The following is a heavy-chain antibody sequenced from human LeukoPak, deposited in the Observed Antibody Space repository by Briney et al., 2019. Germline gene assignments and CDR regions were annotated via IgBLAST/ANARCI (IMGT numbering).Heavy chain of an antibody. CDR1: GYTFTSYD. J-gene: IGHJ6*03. Sequence: ASVKVSCTASGYTFTSYDINWVRQAPGQGLEWMGWMNPNSGNTGYAQKFQGRVTMTRNTSISTSYMELSSLRSEDTAVYYCARGGGSTYYDFWSGYYRRNYYYYYYMDVWGKGTTVTVSS. CDR3: ARGGGSTYYDFWSGYYRRNYYYYYYMDV. D-gene: IGHD3-3*01. CDR2: MNPNSGNT. V-gene: IGHV1-8*01.